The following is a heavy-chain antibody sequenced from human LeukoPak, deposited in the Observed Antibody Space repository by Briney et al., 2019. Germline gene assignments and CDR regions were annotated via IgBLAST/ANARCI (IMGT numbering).Heavy chain of an antibody. Sequence: PGGSLRLSCAASGFTFSSYAMSWVRQAPGKGLEWVSAISGSGGSTYYTDSVKGRFTISRDNSKNTLYLQMNSLRAEDTAVYYCANRGKWELPFDYWGQGTLVTVSS. D-gene: IGHD1-26*01. J-gene: IGHJ4*02. CDR1: GFTFSSYA. CDR3: ANRGKWELPFDY. V-gene: IGHV3-23*01. CDR2: ISGSGGST.